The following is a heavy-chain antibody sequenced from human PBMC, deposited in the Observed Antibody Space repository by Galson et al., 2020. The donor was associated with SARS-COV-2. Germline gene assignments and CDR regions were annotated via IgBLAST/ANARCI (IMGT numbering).Heavy chain of an antibody. CDR2: ISHDGSNK. CDR3: AKTTVIHFDY. J-gene: IGHJ4*02. Sequence: TGGSLRLSCAASGFTFSSYAMHWVRQAPGKGLEWVAVISHDGSNKYYADSVKGRFTISRDNSKNTLYLQMNSLRAEDTAVYYCAKTTVIHFDYWGQGTLVTVSS. CDR1: GFTFSSYA. D-gene: IGHD4-17*01. V-gene: IGHV3-30-3*01.